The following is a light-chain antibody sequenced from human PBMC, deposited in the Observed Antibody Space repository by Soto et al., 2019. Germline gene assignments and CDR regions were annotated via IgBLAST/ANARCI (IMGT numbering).Light chain of an antibody. CDR3: CSYAGSSSYVV. Sequence: QSAPTQPASVSGSPGQSITLSCTGTSSDVGSYNLVSWYQLHPGKAPKLMIYEGTKRPSGVSNRFSGSKSGSTASLTISGLQAEDEADYYCCSYAGSSSYVVFGGGTKVTVL. CDR2: EGT. V-gene: IGLV2-23*01. J-gene: IGLJ2*01. CDR1: SSDVGSYNL.